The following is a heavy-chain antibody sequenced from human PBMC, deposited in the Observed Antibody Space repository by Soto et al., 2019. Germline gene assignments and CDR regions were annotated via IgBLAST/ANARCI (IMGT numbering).Heavy chain of an antibody. CDR1: GGSISSSSYY. Sequence: QLQLQESGPGLVKPSETLSLTCTVSGGSISSSSYYWGWIRQPPGKGLEWIGSISYSGSTYYNPSPTSRVAISVDTSKNQFPLKVSSATAADTAVYYCARHMRTMTTSDYCGQGTLVTVSS. CDR3: ARHMRTMTTSDY. J-gene: IGHJ4*02. V-gene: IGHV4-39*01. CDR2: ISYSGST. D-gene: IGHD3-16*01.